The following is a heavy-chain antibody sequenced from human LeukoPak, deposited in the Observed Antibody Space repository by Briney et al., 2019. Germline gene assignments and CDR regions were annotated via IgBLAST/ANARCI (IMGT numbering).Heavy chain of an antibody. CDR3: AKGSSGYFFDL. CDR1: GFIFNNYG. CDR2: ISNDGGGT. D-gene: IGHD3-22*01. V-gene: IGHV3-23*01. J-gene: IGHJ4*02. Sequence: GGSLRLSCAASGFIFNNYGLLWGRQAPGKGLEWVSAISNDGGGTTYADFVKGRFSVSRDNSKNTLFLQMNSLRAEDTALYYCAKGSSGYFFDLWGQGTLVTVSS.